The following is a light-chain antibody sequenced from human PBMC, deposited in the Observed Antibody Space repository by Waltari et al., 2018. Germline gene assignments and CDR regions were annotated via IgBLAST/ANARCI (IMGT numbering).Light chain of an antibody. CDR3: HQYYSTPYT. V-gene: IGKV4-1*01. J-gene: IGKJ2*01. CDR2: WAS. Sequence: DIVMTQSPDYMAVSLGGRATINCKSSQSVLPSSETQSYLAWYQQRPGQPPKLLFYWASTRESGVPDRFSGSGSGTDFTLTISSLQAEDVAIYFCHQYYSTPYTFGQGTKLEIK. CDR1: QSVLPSSETQSY.